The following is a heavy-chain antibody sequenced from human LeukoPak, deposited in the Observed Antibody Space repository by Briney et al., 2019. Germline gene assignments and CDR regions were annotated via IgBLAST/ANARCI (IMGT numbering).Heavy chain of an antibody. CDR2: FDPEDGET. Sequence: ASVKVSCKASGGTFSSYAISWVRQAPGQGLEWMGGFDPEDGETIYAQKFQGRVTMTEDTSTDTAYMELSSLRSEDTAVYYCARGDTYSSGWVPYNWFDPWGQGTLVTVSS. CDR1: GGTFSSYA. CDR3: ARGDTYSSGWVPYNWFDP. D-gene: IGHD6-19*01. J-gene: IGHJ5*02. V-gene: IGHV1-24*01.